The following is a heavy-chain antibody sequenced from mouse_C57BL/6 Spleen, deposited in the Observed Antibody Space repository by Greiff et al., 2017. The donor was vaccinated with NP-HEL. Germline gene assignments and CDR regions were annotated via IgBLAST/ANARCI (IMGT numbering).Heavy chain of an antibody. CDR3: VRDSLGRGYYAMDY. J-gene: IGHJ4*01. Sequence: EVNVVESGGGLVQPKGSLKLSCAASGFTFNTYAMHWVRQAPGKGLEWVARIRSKSSNYATYYADSVKDRFTISRDDSQSMLYLQMNNLKTEDTAMYYCVRDSLGRGYYAMDYWGQGTSVTVSS. V-gene: IGHV10-3*01. CDR1: GFTFNTYA. CDR2: IRSKSSNYAT. D-gene: IGHD4-1*01.